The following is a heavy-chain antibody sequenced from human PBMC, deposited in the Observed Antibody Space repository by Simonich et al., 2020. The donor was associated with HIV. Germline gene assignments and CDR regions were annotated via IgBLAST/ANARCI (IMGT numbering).Heavy chain of an antibody. J-gene: IGHJ5*02. CDR2: IKADGSEK. D-gene: IGHD3-10*01. CDR3: SREGDGLWFGELSNWFDP. V-gene: IGHV3-7*01. Sequence: EVQLVESGGGVVQPGGSLRLACAAAGFIFSSYGRSWVCQAQEWGVWWSDNIKADGSEKTYGDALKGRVPVSGDNAKDSLYLQMNSLRAEDTAVYYCSREGDGLWFGELSNWFDPWGQGTLVTVSS. CDR1: GFIFSSYG.